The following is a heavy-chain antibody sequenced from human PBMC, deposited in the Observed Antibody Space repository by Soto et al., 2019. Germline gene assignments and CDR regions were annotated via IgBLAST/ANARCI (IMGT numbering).Heavy chain of an antibody. D-gene: IGHD6-13*01. CDR1: GDSVSSNSAA. J-gene: IGHJ6*02. CDR3: ARDRVSSSWSPAYYGMDV. CDR2: TYYRSKWYN. V-gene: IGHV6-1*01. Sequence: RSQTLSLTCAISGDSVSSNSAAWNWIRQSPSRGLEWLGRTYYRSKWYNDYAVSVKSRITINPDTSKNQFSLQLNSVTPEDTAVYYCARDRVSSSWSPAYYGMDVWGQGTTVTVSS.